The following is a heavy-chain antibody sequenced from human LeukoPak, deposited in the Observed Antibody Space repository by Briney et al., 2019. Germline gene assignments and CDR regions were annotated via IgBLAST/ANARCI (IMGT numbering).Heavy chain of an antibody. J-gene: IGHJ6*03. CDR2: INWNGGST. CDR3: ARDRGNLAAAGTWYYYYYMDV. V-gene: IGHV3-20*04. D-gene: IGHD6-13*01. CDR1: GFTFSSYS. Sequence: GGSLRLSCAASGFTFSSYSMNWVRQAPGKGLEWVSGINWNGGSTGYADSVKGRFTISRDNAKNSLYLQMNSLRAEDTALYYCARDRGNLAAAGTWYYYYYMDVWGKGTTVTVSS.